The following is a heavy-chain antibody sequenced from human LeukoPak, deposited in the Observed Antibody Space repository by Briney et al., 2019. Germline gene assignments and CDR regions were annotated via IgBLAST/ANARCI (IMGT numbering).Heavy chain of an antibody. J-gene: IGHJ4*02. V-gene: IGHV3-49*04. CDR2: IRSKAYGGTT. CDR3: TRGLSSGWYSRLDY. Sequence: GRSLRLSCTASGFTFGDYAMSWVRQAPGKGLEWVGFIRSKAYGGTTEYAASVKGRFTISRDDSKSIAYLQMNSLKTEDTAVYYCTRGLSSGWYSRLDYWGQGTLVTVSS. CDR1: GFTFGDYA. D-gene: IGHD6-19*01.